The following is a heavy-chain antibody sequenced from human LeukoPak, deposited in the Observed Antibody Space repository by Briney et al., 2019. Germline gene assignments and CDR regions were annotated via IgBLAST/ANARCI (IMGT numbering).Heavy chain of an antibody. D-gene: IGHD3-10*01. Sequence: AAVTVSCKASGYTFTSYGISWVRQAPGQGREWMGWISAYNGNTNYAQKLQGSVTMTTETSTSTAYMELRSLRSDDTAVYYCARGLRQDYYGSGSYIMDVWGQGTTVTVSS. CDR1: GYTFTSYG. V-gene: IGHV1-18*01. CDR2: ISAYNGNT. CDR3: ARGLRQDYYGSGSYIMDV. J-gene: IGHJ6*02.